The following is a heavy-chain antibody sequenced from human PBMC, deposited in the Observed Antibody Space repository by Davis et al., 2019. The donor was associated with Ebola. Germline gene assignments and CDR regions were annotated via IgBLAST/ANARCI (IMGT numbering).Heavy chain of an antibody. Sequence: ASVKVSCKASGYTFTSYGISWVRQAPGQGLEWMGWISAYNGNTNYAQKLQGRVTLTIDTSTSTAYMELRSLRSDDTAVYYCARDSAARPGHWFDPWGQGTLVTVSS. J-gene: IGHJ5*02. CDR1: GYTFTSYG. CDR3: ARDSAARPGHWFDP. V-gene: IGHV1-18*01. CDR2: ISAYNGNT. D-gene: IGHD6-6*01.